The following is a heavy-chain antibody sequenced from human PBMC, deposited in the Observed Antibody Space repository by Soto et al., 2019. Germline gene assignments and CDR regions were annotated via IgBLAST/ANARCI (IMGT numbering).Heavy chain of an antibody. CDR3: AREQWLPHYYFDY. D-gene: IGHD6-19*01. CDR2: IKQDGSEK. J-gene: IGHJ4*02. V-gene: IGHV3-7*03. Sequence: EVQLVESGGGLVQPGGSLRLSCAASGFTFSSYWMSLVRQAPGKGLEWVANIKQDGSEKYYMDSVKVRFTISRDNAKNSLCLQMNSLRAEDTAVYYCAREQWLPHYYFDYWGQGTLVTVSS. CDR1: GFTFSSYW.